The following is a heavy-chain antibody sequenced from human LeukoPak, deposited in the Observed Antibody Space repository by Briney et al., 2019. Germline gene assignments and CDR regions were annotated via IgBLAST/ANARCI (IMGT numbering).Heavy chain of an antibody. V-gene: IGHV4-39*07. CDR2: IYYSGST. Sequence: SETLSLTCTVSGGSISSSSYYWGWIRQPPGKGLEWIGSIYYSGSTYYNPSLKSRVTISVDTSKNQFSLKLSSVTAADTAVYYCARPDTAMVIGEDYWGQGTLVTVSS. D-gene: IGHD5-18*01. CDR1: GGSISSSSYY. J-gene: IGHJ4*02. CDR3: ARPDTAMVIGEDY.